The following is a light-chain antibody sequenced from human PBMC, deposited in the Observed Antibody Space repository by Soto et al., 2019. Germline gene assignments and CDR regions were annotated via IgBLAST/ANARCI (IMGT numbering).Light chain of an antibody. V-gene: IGLV2-14*01. J-gene: IGLJ2*01. Sequence: QSALTQHASVSGSPGQSITISCTGTSSDVGDYKYASWYQQHPGKAPKLMIYEVSNRPTGVSNRFSGSKSGNTASLTISGLQAEDEADYYCSSYTSSNTLFGGGTKVTVL. CDR3: SSYTSSNTL. CDR1: SSDVGDYKY. CDR2: EVS.